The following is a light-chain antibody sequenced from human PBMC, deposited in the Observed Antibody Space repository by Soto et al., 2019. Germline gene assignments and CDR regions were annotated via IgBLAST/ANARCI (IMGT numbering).Light chain of an antibody. V-gene: IGLV2-23*02. CDR3: CSYAGNSGV. J-gene: IGLJ3*02. CDR1: SSDVGSYNF. CDR2: EVN. Sequence: QSALTQPASVSGSPGQSIIISCTGTSSDVGSYNFVSWYQQHPGKAPKLMIYEVNKRPSGVSNRFSGSKSGNTASLTISGLQPEDEADYYCCSYAGNSGVFGGGTKVTVL.